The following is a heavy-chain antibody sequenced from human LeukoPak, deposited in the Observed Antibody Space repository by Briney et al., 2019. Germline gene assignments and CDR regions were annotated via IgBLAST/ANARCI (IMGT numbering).Heavy chain of an antibody. V-gene: IGHV3-7*01. CDR3: ARFRRAQLLSFDY. CDR2: IKQDGSEK. Sequence: PGGSLRLSCAASGFTFSSYWMSWVRQAPGKGLEWVANIKQDGSEKYYVDSVKGRFTISRDNAKNSLYLQMNSLRAEDTAVYYCARFRRAQLLSFDYWGQGTLVTVSS. D-gene: IGHD2-2*01. J-gene: IGHJ4*02. CDR1: GFTFSSYW.